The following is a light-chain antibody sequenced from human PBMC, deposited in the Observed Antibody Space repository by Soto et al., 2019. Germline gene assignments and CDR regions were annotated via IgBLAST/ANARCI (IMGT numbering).Light chain of an antibody. V-gene: IGKV3-20*01. CDR2: GAS. Sequence: EIVLTQSPGTLSLSPGERATLSCRASQSVSSSYLAWYQQKPGQAPRLLIYGASSRATGIPDRFSGSGSGTDFTLTIIRLEPEDLTVYYCQQYGSSPISFGTGTKVDI. J-gene: IGKJ3*01. CDR3: QQYGSSPIS. CDR1: QSVSSSY.